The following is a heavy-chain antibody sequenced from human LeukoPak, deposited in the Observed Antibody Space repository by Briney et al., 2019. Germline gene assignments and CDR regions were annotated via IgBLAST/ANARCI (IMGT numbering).Heavy chain of an antibody. CDR1: GFTFSDYY. V-gene: IGHV3-11*01. Sequence: GGSLRLSCAASGFTFSDYYMSWTRQAPGKGLEWISYISSSGSTIYYADSVKGRFTISRDNAKNSLYLQMNSLRAEDTAVYYCARVLREWLLFGWFDPWGQGTLVPVSS. CDR2: ISSSGSTI. D-gene: IGHD3-3*01. J-gene: IGHJ5*02. CDR3: ARVLREWLLFGWFDP.